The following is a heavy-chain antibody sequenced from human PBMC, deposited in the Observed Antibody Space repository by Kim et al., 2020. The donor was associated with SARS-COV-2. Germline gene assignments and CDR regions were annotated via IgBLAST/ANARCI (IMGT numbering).Heavy chain of an antibody. CDR3: ASQLWSTPEYFQH. J-gene: IGHJ1*01. Sequence: SETLSLTCTVSGGSISSYYWSWIRQPPGKGLEWIGYIYYSGSTNYNPSLKSRVTISVDTSKNQFSLKLSSVTAADTAVYYCASQLWSTPEYFQHWGQGTLVTVSS. D-gene: IGHD5-18*01. CDR2: IYYSGST. CDR1: GGSISSYY. V-gene: IGHV4-59*13.